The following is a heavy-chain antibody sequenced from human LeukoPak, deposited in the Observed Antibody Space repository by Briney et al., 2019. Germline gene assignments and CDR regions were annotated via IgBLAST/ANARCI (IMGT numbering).Heavy chain of an antibody. CDR1: GYSFTSYW. Sequence: GESLKIPCKGSGYSFTSYWIGWVRQMPGEGLEWMGIIYPGDSDTRYSPSFQGQVTMSADKSISTAYSQWSSLKASDTAMYYCARHNNWNDGDYWGQGTLVTVSS. D-gene: IGHD1-20*01. V-gene: IGHV5-51*01. CDR2: IYPGDSDT. J-gene: IGHJ4*02. CDR3: ARHNNWNDGDY.